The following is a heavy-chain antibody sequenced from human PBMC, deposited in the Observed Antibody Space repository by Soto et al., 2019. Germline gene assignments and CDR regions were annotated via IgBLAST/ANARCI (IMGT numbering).Heavy chain of an antibody. CDR2: LSSGGGTT. J-gene: IGHJ4*02. CDR1: GFVFNNYA. D-gene: IGHD3-3*01. CDR3: AKDGDWYDFSTGYYSRGNYFDY. Sequence: PVGSLRLSCAASGFVFNNYAMSWVRQAPGKGLEWVATLSSGGGTTYYTDSVKGRFTISRDNSMNLLYLQMNSLRADDTAVYYCAKDGDWYDFSTGYYSRGNYFDYWGQGTLVTVSS. V-gene: IGHV3-23*01.